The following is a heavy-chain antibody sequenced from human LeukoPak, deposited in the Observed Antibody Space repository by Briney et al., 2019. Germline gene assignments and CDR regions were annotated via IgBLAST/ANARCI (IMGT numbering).Heavy chain of an antibody. CDR3: AKDPYGIAANYFDY. D-gene: IGHD6-13*01. V-gene: IGHV3-9*01. CDR1: GFTFDDYA. J-gene: IGHJ4*02. Sequence: RPGGSLRLSCAASGFTFDDYAMHWVRQAPGKGLEWVSGISWNSGSIGYADSVKGRFTISRDNAKNSLYLQMNSLRAEDTALYYCAKDPYGIAANYFDYWGQGTLVTVSS. CDR2: ISWNSGSI.